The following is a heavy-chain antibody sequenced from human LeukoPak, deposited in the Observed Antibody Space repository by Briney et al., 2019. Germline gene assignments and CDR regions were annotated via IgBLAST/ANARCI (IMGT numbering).Heavy chain of an antibody. CDR1: GFTFSSYA. D-gene: IGHD1-26*01. CDR3: AKEREWEPYFDY. Sequence: GGSLRLSCPASGFTFSSYAMSWVRQAPGKGLEWVSAISGSGGSTYYADSVKGRFTISRDNPKNTLYLQMNSLRAEDTAVYYCAKEREWEPYFDYWGQGTLVTVSS. V-gene: IGHV3-23*01. J-gene: IGHJ4*02. CDR2: ISGSGGST.